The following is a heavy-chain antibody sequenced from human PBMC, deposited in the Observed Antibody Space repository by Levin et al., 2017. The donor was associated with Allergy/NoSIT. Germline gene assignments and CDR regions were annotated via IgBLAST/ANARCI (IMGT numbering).Heavy chain of an antibody. CDR1: GSSLRGGYY. CDR3: ARSLSEYVNYYGMDV. D-gene: IGHD2/OR15-2a*01. J-gene: IGHJ6*02. V-gene: IGHV4-38-2*01. CDR2: IYQSEYT. Sequence: SETLSLTCAVSGSSLRGGYYWSWIRQAPGKGLEWIATIYQSEYTYYNPSLKSRLTISEDTSKTQFSVKLRSVTAADTDVYYCARSLSEYVNYYGMDVWGQGTTVTVSS.